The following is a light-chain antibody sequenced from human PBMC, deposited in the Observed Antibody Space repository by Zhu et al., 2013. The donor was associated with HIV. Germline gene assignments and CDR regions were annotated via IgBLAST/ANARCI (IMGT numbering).Light chain of an antibody. V-gene: IGLV3-1*01. Sequence: SYELTQPPSVSVSPGQTASITCSGDKLGDKYACWYQQKPGQSPVLVIYQDSKRPSGIPERFSGSNSGNTATLTISGTQAMDEADYYCQAWDSSTVVFGGGT. CDR3: QAWDSSTVV. J-gene: IGLJ2*01. CDR1: KLGDKY. CDR2: QDS.